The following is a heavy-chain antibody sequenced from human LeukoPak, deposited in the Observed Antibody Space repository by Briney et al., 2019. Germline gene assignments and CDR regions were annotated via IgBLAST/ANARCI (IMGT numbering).Heavy chain of an antibody. CDR2: ISARGDMT. V-gene: IGHV3-23*01. CDR3: AKDQTPYY. D-gene: IGHD4-23*01. J-gene: IGHJ4*02. Sequence: GGSLRLSCAASGFTFNTYAMNWVRQAPGKGLEWVSVISARGDMTYFADSVKGRFTISRDNSKNTLYLQMNSLRAEDTAVYYCAKDQTPYYWGQGTLVTVSS. CDR1: GFTFNTYA.